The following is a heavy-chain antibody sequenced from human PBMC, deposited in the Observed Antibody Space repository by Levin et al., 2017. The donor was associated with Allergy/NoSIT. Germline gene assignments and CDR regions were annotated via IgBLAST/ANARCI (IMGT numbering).Heavy chain of an antibody. J-gene: IGHJ4*02. D-gene: IGHD3-10*01. CDR1: GFSLTTSGMC. V-gene: IGHV2-70*11. CDR2: IDWDDDK. Sequence: SGPTLVKPTQTLTLTCTFSGFSLTTSGMCVSWIRQPPGNALEWLARIDWDDDKYYSTSLKTRLTISRDTSKNQVVLTMTSMDPVDTATYYCARATNHYYGRGFDYWGQGTPVTVSS. CDR3: ARATNHYYGRGFDY.